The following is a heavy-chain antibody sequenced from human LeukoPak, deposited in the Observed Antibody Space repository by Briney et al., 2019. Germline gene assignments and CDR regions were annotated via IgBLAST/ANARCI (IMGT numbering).Heavy chain of an antibody. CDR1: GFTFSSYW. CDR2: INSDGSST. Sequence: GGSLRLSCAASGFTFSSYWMHWVRQAPGKGLVWVSRINSDGSSTSYADSVKGRFTISRDNAKNTLYLQMNSLRAEDTAVYYCAKGGHMTTVVTVVGSYFDYWGQGTLVTVSS. D-gene: IGHD4-23*01. V-gene: IGHV3-74*01. CDR3: AKGGHMTTVVTVVGSYFDY. J-gene: IGHJ4*02.